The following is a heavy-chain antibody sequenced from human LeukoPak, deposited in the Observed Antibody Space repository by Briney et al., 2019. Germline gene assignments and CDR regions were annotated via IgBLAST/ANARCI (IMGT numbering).Heavy chain of an antibody. D-gene: IGHD6-13*01. CDR3: ARVRYSSSWYGMSYYYYYYMDV. CDR1: GFTVSSNY. CDR2: IYSGGST. V-gene: IGHV3-66*02. Sequence: GGSLRLSCAASGFTVSSNYMSWVRQAPGKGLEWVSVIYSGGSTYYADSVKGRFTISRDNSKNTLYLQMNSLRAEDTAVCYCARVRYSSSWYGMSYYYYYYMDVWGKGTTVTVSS. J-gene: IGHJ6*03.